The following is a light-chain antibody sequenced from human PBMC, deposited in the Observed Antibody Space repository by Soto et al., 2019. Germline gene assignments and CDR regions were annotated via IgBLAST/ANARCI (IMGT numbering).Light chain of an antibody. Sequence: EIVMTQSPATLSVSPGERATLSCRAGQGVTTNFAWYQQKSGQSPRLLIYDVSIRATGIPDRFSGSGSGTDFTLTISRLEPEDFAVYYCQQYGSSPITFGQGTRLEIK. CDR3: QQYGSSPIT. CDR1: QGVTTN. J-gene: IGKJ5*01. V-gene: IGKV3-20*01. CDR2: DVS.